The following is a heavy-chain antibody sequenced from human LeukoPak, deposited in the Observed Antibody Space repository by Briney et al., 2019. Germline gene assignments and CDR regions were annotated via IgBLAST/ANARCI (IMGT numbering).Heavy chain of an antibody. D-gene: IGHD3-22*01. CDR2: IIGSGGST. CDR1: GFTFSSYA. V-gene: IGHV3-23*01. CDR3: AKDSRYYYDSSGYYYHGYFDL. Sequence: GGSLSLSCAASGFTFSSYAMSWVRQAPGKGLEWVSAIIGSGGSTYYADSVKGRFTISRDNSKNTLYLQMNSLRAEDTAVYYCAKDSRYYYDSSGYYYHGYFDLWGRGTLVTVSS. J-gene: IGHJ2*01.